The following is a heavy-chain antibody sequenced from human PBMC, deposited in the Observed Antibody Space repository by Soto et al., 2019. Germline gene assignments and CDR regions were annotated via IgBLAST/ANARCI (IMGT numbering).Heavy chain of an antibody. CDR1: GGSISSGGYS. V-gene: IGHV4-30-2*01. J-gene: IGHJ6*02. CDR3: ARSSERITRGLEV. D-gene: IGHD6-6*01. CDR2: IYHSGST. Sequence: SETLSLTCAVSGGSISSGGYSWSWIRQPPGKGLDWIGYIYHSGSTYYNPSIKSRVTISVDRSKNQFSLKLSSVTAADTAVYYCARSSERITRGLEVWGQGTTVTVSS.